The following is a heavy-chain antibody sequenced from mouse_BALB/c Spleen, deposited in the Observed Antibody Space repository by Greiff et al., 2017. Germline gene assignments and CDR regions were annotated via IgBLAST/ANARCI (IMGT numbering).Heavy chain of an antibody. CDR2: ISYSGST. Sequence: EVQLVESGPGLVKPSQSLSLTCTVTGYSITSDYAWNWIRQFPGNKLEWMGYISYSGSTSYNPSLKSRISITRDTSKNQFFLQLNSVTTEDTATYYCARDRYDVRPSLWYFDVWGAGTTVTVSS. CDR3: ARDRYDVRPSLWYFDV. D-gene: IGHD2-14*01. V-gene: IGHV3-2*02. CDR1: GYSITSDYA. J-gene: IGHJ1*01.